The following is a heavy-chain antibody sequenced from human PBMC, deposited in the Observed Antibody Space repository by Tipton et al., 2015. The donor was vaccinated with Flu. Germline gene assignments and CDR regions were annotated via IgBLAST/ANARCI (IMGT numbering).Heavy chain of an antibody. CDR1: GFTFSSHW. J-gene: IGHJ4*02. D-gene: IGHD3-16*01. Sequence: SLRLSCAASGFTFSSHWMHWVRQGPGKGLVWVSRINSDGSSTSYADFVKGRFTISRDNAKNSLYLQMDSLRAEDMAVYYCARLGLPDYWGQGTLVTVSS. CDR2: INSDGSST. CDR3: ARLGLPDY. V-gene: IGHV3-74*01.